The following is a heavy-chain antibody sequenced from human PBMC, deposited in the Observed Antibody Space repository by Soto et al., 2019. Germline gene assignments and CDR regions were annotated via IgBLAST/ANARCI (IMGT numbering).Heavy chain of an antibody. D-gene: IGHD6-13*01. Sequence: EVQLVESGGDLVQPGGSLRLSCEASGFTFSTYEMNWVRQAPGKGLEWISYISISGSTIYSADSVKGRFTISRDNTKNSLYLHMNSLRAEDTAVYYCATGSACTDWGQGTLVTVSS. V-gene: IGHV3-48*03. J-gene: IGHJ4*02. CDR1: GFTFSTYE. CDR2: ISISGSTI. CDR3: ATGSACTD.